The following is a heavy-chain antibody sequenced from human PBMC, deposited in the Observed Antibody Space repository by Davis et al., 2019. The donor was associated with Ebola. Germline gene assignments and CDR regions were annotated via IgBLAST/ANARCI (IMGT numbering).Heavy chain of an antibody. Sequence: GESLKISCAASGFTVSSNYMSWVRQAPGKGLEWVSVIYSGGSTYYADSVKGRFTISRDNSKNTLYLQMNSLRAEDTAVYYCARARWLSLYYFDYWGQGTLVTVSS. J-gene: IGHJ4*02. CDR1: GFTVSSNY. CDR2: IYSGGST. CDR3: ARARWLSLYYFDY. D-gene: IGHD3-9*01. V-gene: IGHV3-66*01.